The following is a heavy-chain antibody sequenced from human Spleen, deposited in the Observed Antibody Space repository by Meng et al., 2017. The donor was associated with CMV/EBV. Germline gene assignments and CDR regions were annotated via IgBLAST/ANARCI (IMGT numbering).Heavy chain of an antibody. CDR3: ARGDDYYDSSGYFRGAFDI. CDR2: MYCSGST. CDR1: GGSITSYW. D-gene: IGHD3-22*01. J-gene: IGHJ3*02. Sequence: SETLSLTCTVSGGSITSYWWSWIRQPPGKGLEWIAYMYCSGSTNHNPSLKSRVTISVDTSKKQFSLKLSSVTAADTAVYYCARGDDYYDSSGYFRGAFDIWGQGTMVTVSS. V-gene: IGHV4-59*01.